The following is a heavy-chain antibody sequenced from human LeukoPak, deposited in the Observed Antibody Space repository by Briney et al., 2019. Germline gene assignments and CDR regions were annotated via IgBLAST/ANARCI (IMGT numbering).Heavy chain of an antibody. Sequence: SETLSLTCTVSGGSITSDYWSWIRQPPGKGLEWIGYIYYSGSTNYNPSLKSRVTVSVDTSKSQFSLKLTSVTAADTAVYYCARHADYGGYLDYWGQGTLVTVSS. CDR1: GGSITSDY. CDR2: IYYSGST. V-gene: IGHV4-59*08. J-gene: IGHJ4*02. D-gene: IGHD4-23*01. CDR3: ARHADYGGYLDY.